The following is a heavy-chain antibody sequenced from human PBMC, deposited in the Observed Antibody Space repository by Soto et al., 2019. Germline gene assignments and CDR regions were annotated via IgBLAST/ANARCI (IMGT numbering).Heavy chain of an antibody. CDR3: AKDLGFQQLLFVFET. D-gene: IGHD6-13*01. J-gene: IGHJ5*02. CDR2: IIPIFASS. CDR1: GGTFSNFG. Sequence: QVQLVQSGAEVKKPGSSVSVSCKASGGTFSNFGFSWVRQAPGQGLEWMGGIIPIFASSNYAQKFQGRLTITADESTSTAYMDLSSLRSEDTAVYFCAKDLGFQQLLFVFETWGQGTLVTVSS. V-gene: IGHV1-69*01.